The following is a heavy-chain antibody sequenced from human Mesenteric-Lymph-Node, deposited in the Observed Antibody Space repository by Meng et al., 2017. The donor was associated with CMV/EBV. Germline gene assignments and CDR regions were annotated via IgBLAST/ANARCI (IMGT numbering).Heavy chain of an antibody. D-gene: IGHD3-22*01. J-gene: IGHJ4*02. CDR1: GFTFSTYP. Sequence: GESLKISCAASGFTFSTYPMNWVRQAPGKGLEWVSCISTSSSYIYYADSVKGRFTISRDNAKNSLYLQMNSLRAEDTAVYYCASPYDDSGYYSGYWGQGTLVTVSS. V-gene: IGHV3-21*01. CDR2: ISTSSSYI. CDR3: ASPYDDSGYYSGY.